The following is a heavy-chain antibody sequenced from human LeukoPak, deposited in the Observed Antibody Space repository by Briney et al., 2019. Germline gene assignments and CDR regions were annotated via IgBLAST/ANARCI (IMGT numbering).Heavy chain of an antibody. D-gene: IGHD3-22*01. Sequence: SETLSLTCSVSGASMSNYFWIWIRQSAGKGLEWIGRIYSSGTTDYNPSLKSRVTLSVDMSKNQFSLKLKSVTAADTAVYYCARATDSSVNTAFD. CDR3: ARATDSSVNTAFD. V-gene: IGHV4-4*07. J-gene: IGHJ3*02. CDR1: GASMSNYF. CDR2: IYSSGTT.